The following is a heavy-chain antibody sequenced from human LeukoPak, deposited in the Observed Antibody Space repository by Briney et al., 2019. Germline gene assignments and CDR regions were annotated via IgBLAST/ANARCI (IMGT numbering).Heavy chain of an antibody. V-gene: IGHV3-23*01. J-gene: IGHJ6*03. Sequence: GGSLRLSCAASGFTFSSYAMSWVRQAPGKGLEWVSAISGSGGSTYYADSVKGRFTISRDNSKNTLYLQMNSLRAEDTAVYYCAKDGGYDSSGYYYAQYYYYMDVWGKGTTVTISS. D-gene: IGHD3-22*01. CDR3: AKDGGYDSSGYYYAQYYYYMDV. CDR2: ISGSGGST. CDR1: GFTFSSYA.